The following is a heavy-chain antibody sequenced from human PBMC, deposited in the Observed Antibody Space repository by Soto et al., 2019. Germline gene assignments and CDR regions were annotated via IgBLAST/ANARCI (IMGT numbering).Heavy chain of an antibody. CDR3: ARPIRDCSSPSCDRAPYYGMGV. CDR2: IIPIFGTA. CDR1: GGTFSSYA. J-gene: IGHJ6*02. V-gene: IGHV1-69*06. D-gene: IGHD2-2*01. Sequence: QVQLVQSGAEVKKPGSSVKVSCKASGGTFSSYAISWVRQAPGQGLEWMGGIIPIFGTANYAQKFQGRVTITADNSTSTAYMELSSLRSEDTAVYYCARPIRDCSSPSCDRAPYYGMGVWGQGTTVTVSS.